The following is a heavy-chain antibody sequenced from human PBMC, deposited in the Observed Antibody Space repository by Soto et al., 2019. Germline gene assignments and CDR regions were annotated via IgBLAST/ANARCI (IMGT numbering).Heavy chain of an antibody. CDR3: AKDPSYGSGSYYYYYYGMDV. CDR2: ISGSGGST. Sequence: EVQVLESGGGLVQPGGSLRLSCAASGFTFSSYAVSWVRQAPGKGLEWVSAISGSGGSTYHADSVRGRFTISRDNSKNTLYLQMNSLRAEDTAVYYCAKDPSYGSGSYYYYYYGMDVWGQGTTVTVSS. CDR1: GFTFSSYA. D-gene: IGHD3-10*01. V-gene: IGHV3-23*01. J-gene: IGHJ6*02.